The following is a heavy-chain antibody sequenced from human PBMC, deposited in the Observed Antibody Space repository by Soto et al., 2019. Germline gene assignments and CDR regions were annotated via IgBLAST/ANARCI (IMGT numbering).Heavy chain of an antibody. CDR3: TRGMGNYYDSLNYFDY. CDR1: GFSFSSYA. V-gene: IGHV3-23*01. Sequence: GGSLRLSCSGSGFSFSSYAMIWVRQAPGKGLEWVAGISGSAGSTYYAASVKGRFTISKDNSRKTLHLQMSSLRADDTALYYCTRGMGNYYDSLNYFDYWGQGALVTVSS. CDR2: ISGSAGST. J-gene: IGHJ4*02. D-gene: IGHD3-22*01.